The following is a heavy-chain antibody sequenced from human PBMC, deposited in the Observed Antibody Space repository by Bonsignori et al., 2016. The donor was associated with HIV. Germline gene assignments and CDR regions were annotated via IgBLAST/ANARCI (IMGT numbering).Heavy chain of an antibody. CDR2: IYYSGST. V-gene: IGHV4-39*07. D-gene: IGHD3-16*01. CDR3: ARDGGTPRGSWFDP. J-gene: IGHJ5*02. Sequence: WIRQPPGKGLEWIGSIYYSGSTYYNPSLKSRVTISVDTSKNQFSLKLSSVTATDTAVYYCARDGGTPRGSWFDPWGQGTLVTVSS.